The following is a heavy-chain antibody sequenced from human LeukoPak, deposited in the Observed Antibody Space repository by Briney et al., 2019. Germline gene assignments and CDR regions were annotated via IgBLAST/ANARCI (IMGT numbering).Heavy chain of an antibody. D-gene: IGHD2-21*01. CDR3: ATDYHIS. Sequence: ASVKVSCKVSGYTLAELSMHWLRPVPGKGVEWMGNFDTEDGETIYAQISQCRLTMTEDTSTETACMELSSLGAEDTAIHYCATDYHISWGQGTLVTVSS. CDR2: FDTEDGET. V-gene: IGHV1-24*01. CDR1: GYTLAELS. J-gene: IGHJ5*02.